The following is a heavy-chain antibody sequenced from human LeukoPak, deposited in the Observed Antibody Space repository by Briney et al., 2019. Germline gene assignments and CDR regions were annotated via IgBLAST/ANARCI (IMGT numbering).Heavy chain of an antibody. D-gene: IGHD1-26*01. CDR3: ARDKSLYSGSYFPTYYFDY. V-gene: IGHV4-31*03. Sequence: PSETLSLTCTVSGGSISSGGYYWSWIRQHPGKGLEWIGYIYYSGSTYYNPSLKSRVTISVDTSKNRFSLKLSSVTAADTAVYYCARDKSLYSGSYFPTYYFDYWGQGTLVTVSS. CDR2: IYYSGST. J-gene: IGHJ4*02. CDR1: GGSISSGGYY.